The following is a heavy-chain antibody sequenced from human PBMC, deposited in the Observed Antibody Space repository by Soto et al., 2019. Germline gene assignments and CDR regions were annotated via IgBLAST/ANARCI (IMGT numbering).Heavy chain of an antibody. CDR1: GGSISSDY. V-gene: IGHV4-59*01. CDR2: INYSGST. D-gene: IGHD3-16*01. Sequence: PSETLSLTCTVSGGSISSDYWSWIRQPPGKGLEWIAYINYSGSTNYNPSLKSRVAISGDTSKNQFSLKLSSVTAADTAVYYCGRTFIGAFAYGAKGTLVTVP. CDR3: GRTFIGAFAY. J-gene: IGHJ4*02.